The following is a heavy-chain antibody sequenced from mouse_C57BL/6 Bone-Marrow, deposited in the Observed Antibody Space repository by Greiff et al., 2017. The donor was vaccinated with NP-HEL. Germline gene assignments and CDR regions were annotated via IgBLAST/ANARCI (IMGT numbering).Heavy chain of an antibody. CDR1: GFTFTDYY. J-gene: IGHJ2*01. CDR2: IRNKANGYTT. Sequence: EVKVVESGGGLVQPGGSLSLSCAASGFTFTDYYMSWVRQPPGKALEWLGFIRNKANGYTTEYSASVKGRFTISRDNSHSILYLQMNALRAEDSATYYCARLRRGLPYFGYWGQGTALTVSS. V-gene: IGHV7-3*01. D-gene: IGHD3-3*01. CDR3: ARLRRGLPYFGY.